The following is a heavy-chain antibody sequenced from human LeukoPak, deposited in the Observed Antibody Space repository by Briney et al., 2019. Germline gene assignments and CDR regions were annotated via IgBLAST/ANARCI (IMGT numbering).Heavy chain of an antibody. CDR2: MYLSGTT. V-gene: IGHV4-4*02. J-gene: IGHJ4*02. CDR3: AGLVGRYSSGLYYYYFDY. Sequence: SGTLSLTCTVSGDSINSLDLWSWVRQPPGKGLEWIGEMYLSGTTHSNPSVKSRVTISIDKSKNQFFLNLSSVTAADTAVYYCAGLVGRYSSGLYYYYFDYWGQGPWSPSPQ. D-gene: IGHD3-22*01. CDR1: GDSINSLDL.